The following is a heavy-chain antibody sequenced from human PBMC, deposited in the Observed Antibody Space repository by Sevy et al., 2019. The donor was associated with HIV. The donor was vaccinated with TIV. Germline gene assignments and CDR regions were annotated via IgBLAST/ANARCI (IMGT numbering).Heavy chain of an antibody. V-gene: IGHV3-9*01. Sequence: GGSLRLSCAASGFTFDDYAMHWVRQAPGKGLEWVSGISWNSAFIGYADSVKGRLTISRDNAKNSLYLQMNSLKPEDTAFYYCAKDGESGSGPSAEYFHHWGQGTLVTVSS. CDR3: AKDGESGSGPSAEYFHH. CDR1: GFTFDDYA. J-gene: IGHJ1*01. CDR2: ISWNSAFI. D-gene: IGHD6-19*01.